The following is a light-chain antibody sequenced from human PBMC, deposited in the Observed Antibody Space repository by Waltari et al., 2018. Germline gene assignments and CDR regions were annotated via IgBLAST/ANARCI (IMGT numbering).Light chain of an antibody. J-gene: IGLJ1*01. Sequence: SYEVTQPPSVSVSPRQRATITCPAEKLGSKYVSWYQQKSGQSPVLVIYRDDKRPSGIPERFSGSNSGNTATLTISGTQPMDEADYYCQAWDSSAFVFGAGTKVTVL. CDR3: QAWDSSAFV. CDR2: RDD. V-gene: IGLV3-1*01. CDR1: KLGSKY.